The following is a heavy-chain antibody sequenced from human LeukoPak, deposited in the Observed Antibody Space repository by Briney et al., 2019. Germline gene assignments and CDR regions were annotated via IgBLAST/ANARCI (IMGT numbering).Heavy chain of an antibody. V-gene: IGHV3-66*01. CDR3: ARGYCGGDCPRDDDAFDI. CDR2: IYSSGTT. CDR1: GLTVSRNY. J-gene: IGHJ3*02. Sequence: GGSLRLSCAASGLTVSRNYMTWVRQAPGKGLEWVSTIYSSGTTYYADSVKGRFAIPRDSSKNTLYLQMNRLRADDTAVYYCARGYCGGDCPRDDDAFDIWGQGTAVTVSS. D-gene: IGHD2-21*02.